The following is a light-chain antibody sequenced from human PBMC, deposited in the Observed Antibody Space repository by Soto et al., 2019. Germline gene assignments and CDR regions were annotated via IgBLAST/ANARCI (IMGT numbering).Light chain of an antibody. V-gene: IGKV3-11*01. J-gene: IGKJ4*02. Sequence: EIVLTQSPATLSLSPGERATLYCRASQSVSSYLAWYQQKPGQAPRLLIYDASNRATGIPARFSGSGSGTDFTLTISSLELDDCAVYYCQQRSNWPPRFGGGTKVEIK. CDR1: QSVSSY. CDR3: QQRSNWPPR. CDR2: DAS.